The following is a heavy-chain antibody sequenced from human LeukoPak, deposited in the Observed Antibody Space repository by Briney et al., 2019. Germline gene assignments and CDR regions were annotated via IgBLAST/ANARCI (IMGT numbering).Heavy chain of an antibody. D-gene: IGHD2-2*01. CDR3: AKGALPAAISRYFDL. CDR1: GFTFSSYA. CDR2: ISGSGGST. Sequence: GGSLRLSCAASGFTFSSYAMSGVRQAPGKGLEGVSAISGSGGSTYYADSAKGRFTISRDNSKNTLYLQMNSLRAEDTAVYYCAKGALPAAISRYFDLWGRGTLVTVSS. J-gene: IGHJ2*01. V-gene: IGHV3-23*01.